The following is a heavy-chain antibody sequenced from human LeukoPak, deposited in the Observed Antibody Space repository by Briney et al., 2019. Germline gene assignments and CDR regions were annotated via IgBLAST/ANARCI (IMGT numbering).Heavy chain of an antibody. D-gene: IGHD6-13*01. J-gene: IGHJ4*02. CDR1: GGSISSSSYY. CDR3: ARQRYSSSVDY. Sequence: SETLSHTCTVSGGSISSSSYYWGWIRQPPGKGLEWIGSIYYSGSTYYNPSLKSRVTISVDTSKNQVSLKLSSVTAADTAVYYCARQRYSSSVDYWGQGTLVTVSS. V-gene: IGHV4-39*01. CDR2: IYYSGST.